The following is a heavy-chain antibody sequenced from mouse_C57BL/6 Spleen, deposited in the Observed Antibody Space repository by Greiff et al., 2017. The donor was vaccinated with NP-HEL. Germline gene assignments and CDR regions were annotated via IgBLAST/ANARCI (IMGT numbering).Heavy chain of an antibody. CDR2: INYDGSST. CDR1: GFTFSDYY. Sequence: DVKLVESEGGLVQPGSSMKLSCTASGFTFSDYYMAWVRQVPEKGLEWVANINYDGSSTYYLDSLKSRFIISRDNAKNILYLQMSSLKSEDTATYYCARRGPNWDFDYWGQGTTLTVSS. V-gene: IGHV5-16*01. J-gene: IGHJ2*01. D-gene: IGHD4-1*01. CDR3: ARRGPNWDFDY.